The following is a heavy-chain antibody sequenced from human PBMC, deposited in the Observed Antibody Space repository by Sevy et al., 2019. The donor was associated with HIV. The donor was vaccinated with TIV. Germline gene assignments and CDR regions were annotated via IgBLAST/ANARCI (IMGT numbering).Heavy chain of an antibody. CDR3: ARLVSCGGDCYYLDS. CDR2: ISHDERYK. D-gene: IGHD2-21*02. CDR1: GFSFSDYD. J-gene: IGHJ4*02. V-gene: IGHV3-30*01. Sequence: GGSLRLSCAASGFSFSDYDMHWVRQAPGKGLDWVAVISHDERYKNYAESVKVRLTISRDNFKNTQFLQMESLRPEDTAVYFCARLVSCGGDCYYLDSWGQGALVTVSS.